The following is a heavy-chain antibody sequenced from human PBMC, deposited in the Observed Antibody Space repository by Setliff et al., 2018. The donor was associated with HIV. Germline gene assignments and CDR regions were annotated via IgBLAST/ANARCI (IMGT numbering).Heavy chain of an antibody. CDR2: INYSGST. CDR1: GDSIISGDFF. J-gene: IGHJ1*01. Sequence: SETLSLTCDVSGDSIISGDFFWSWIRQSPGKGLEWIGYINYSGSTYYNPSLKSRVTISVDTSKNQFSLKLTSVTAADTAVYYCARHYGAVKSVVTVVAKYFPHWGQGTLVTVSS. CDR3: ARHYGAVKSVVTVVAKYFPH. V-gene: IGHV4-30-4*08. D-gene: IGHD2-21*02.